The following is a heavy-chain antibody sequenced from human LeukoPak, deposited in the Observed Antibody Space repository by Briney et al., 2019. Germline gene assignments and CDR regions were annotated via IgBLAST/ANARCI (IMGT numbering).Heavy chain of an antibody. Sequence: GESLKISCKASGYTFTSNWIGWVRQMPGKGLEWMGINYPGDSDTTYSPSFQGQVTMSADKSISTAYLQWSSLKASDTAMYYCARRVSSSGFDAFDVWGQGTMVTVSS. CDR3: ARRVSSSGFDAFDV. CDR1: GYTFTSNW. V-gene: IGHV5-51*01. J-gene: IGHJ3*01. D-gene: IGHD5-12*01. CDR2: NYPGDSDT.